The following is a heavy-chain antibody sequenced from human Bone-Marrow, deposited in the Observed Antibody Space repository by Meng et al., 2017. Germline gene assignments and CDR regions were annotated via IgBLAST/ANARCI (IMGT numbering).Heavy chain of an antibody. Sequence: SLKISCAASGFTFDESAMQWVRQAPGKGLEWVSGISWNSGNIGYEDSVKGRFTISRDNSKNTLNLQMSSLRVEDTAVYYCAKGGTTSYDFLTGAYHLDYWGQGTLVTVSS. CDR2: ISWNSGNI. D-gene: IGHD3-9*01. CDR1: GFTFDESA. V-gene: IGHV3-9*01. CDR3: AKGGTTSYDFLTGAYHLDY. J-gene: IGHJ4*02.